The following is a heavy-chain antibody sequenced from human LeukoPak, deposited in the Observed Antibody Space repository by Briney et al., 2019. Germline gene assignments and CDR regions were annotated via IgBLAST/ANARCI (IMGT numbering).Heavy chain of an antibody. V-gene: IGHV3-48*02. J-gene: IGHJ4*02. CDR2: ISSVITTV. Sequence: PGGSLRLSCAASGFTFSTYGMNWVRQAPGKGLEWVSYISSVITTVYYADSVKGRFTISRDNARNSLYLQMNSRRDEDTAVYYCARGTYYSDCWGQGTLVTVSS. CDR1: GFTFSTYG. CDR3: ARGTYYSDC.